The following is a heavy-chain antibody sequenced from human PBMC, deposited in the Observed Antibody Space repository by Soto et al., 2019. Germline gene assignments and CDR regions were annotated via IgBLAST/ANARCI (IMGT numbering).Heavy chain of an antibody. V-gene: IGHV4-30-2*01. CDR1: GASISSGGYS. J-gene: IGHJ4*02. Sequence: TSETLSLTCAVSGASISSGGYSWSWIRQPPGKGLEWIGYIYHSGSTNYNPSLKSRVTISVDGSKNQFSLKLSSVTAADTAVYYCARLNGDYYFDYWGQGTLVTV. D-gene: IGHD4-17*01. CDR2: IYHSGST. CDR3: ARLNGDYYFDY.